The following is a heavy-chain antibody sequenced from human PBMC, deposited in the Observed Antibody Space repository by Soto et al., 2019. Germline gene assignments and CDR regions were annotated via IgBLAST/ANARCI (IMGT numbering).Heavy chain of an antibody. V-gene: IGHV3-48*03. CDR1: GFTFSSYE. D-gene: IGHD3-22*01. CDR2: ISSSGSTI. J-gene: IGHJ5*02. Sequence: HPGGSLRLSCAASGFTFSSYEMNWVRQAPGKGLEWVSYISSSGSTIYYADSVKGRFTISRDNAKNSLYLQMNSLRAEDTAVYYCARLAHSSGYYDWFDPWGQGTLVTVSS. CDR3: ARLAHSSGYYDWFDP.